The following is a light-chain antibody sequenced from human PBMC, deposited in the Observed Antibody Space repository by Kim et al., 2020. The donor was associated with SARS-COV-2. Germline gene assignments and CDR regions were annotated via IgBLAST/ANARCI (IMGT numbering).Light chain of an antibody. CDR1: QDISND. Sequence: SASVGDRVTITCQASQDISNDLNWYQQKPGKAPKLLIYDASNLETGVPSRFSGSGSGTDFTFTISSLQPEDIATYYCQQYGNLPLFGGGTKVEIK. V-gene: IGKV1-33*01. CDR3: QQYGNLPL. J-gene: IGKJ4*01. CDR2: DAS.